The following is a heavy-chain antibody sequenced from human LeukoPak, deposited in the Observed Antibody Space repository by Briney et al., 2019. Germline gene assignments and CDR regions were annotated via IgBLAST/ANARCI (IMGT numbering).Heavy chain of an antibody. Sequence: SETLSLTCTVSGGSISSYYWSWIRQPPGKGLEWIGRIYISGSTNYNPSLRSRVTVSVDTSQNQFSLKVNSVTAADTAVYYCAAQLTVSGATFDYWGQGTQVTVSS. CDR3: AAQLTVSGATFDY. CDR2: IYISGST. D-gene: IGHD3-16*01. CDR1: GGSISSYY. V-gene: IGHV4-4*07. J-gene: IGHJ4*02.